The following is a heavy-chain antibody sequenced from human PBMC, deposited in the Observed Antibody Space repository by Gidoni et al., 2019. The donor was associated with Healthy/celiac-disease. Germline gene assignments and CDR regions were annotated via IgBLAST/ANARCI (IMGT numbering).Heavy chain of an antibody. CDR3: ARDDGAAAAGHFDY. CDR1: GFTFSSHS. V-gene: IGHV3-21*01. CDR2: ISSSSSYI. D-gene: IGHD6-13*01. Sequence: EVQLVESGGGLVKPGGSLRLSCAASGFTFSSHSMNWVRQAPGKGLEWVSSISSSSSYIYYADSVKGRFTISRDNAKTSLYLQMNSLRAEDTAVYYCARDDGAAAAGHFDYWGQGTLVTVSS. J-gene: IGHJ4*02.